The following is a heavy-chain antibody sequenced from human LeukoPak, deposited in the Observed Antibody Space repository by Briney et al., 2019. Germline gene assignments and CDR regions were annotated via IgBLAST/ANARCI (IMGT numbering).Heavy chain of an antibody. CDR1: GFTFSDYY. J-gene: IGHJ4*02. CDR3: ARESPLNSGSYCD. CDR2: ISSSGSTI. Sequence: PGGSLRLSCAASGFTFSDYYMSWIRQAPGKGLEWVSYISSSGSTIYYADSVKGRFTISRDNAKNSLSLQMNSLRAEDTAVYYCARESPLNSGSYCDWGQGTLVTVSS. V-gene: IGHV3-11*01. D-gene: IGHD1-26*01.